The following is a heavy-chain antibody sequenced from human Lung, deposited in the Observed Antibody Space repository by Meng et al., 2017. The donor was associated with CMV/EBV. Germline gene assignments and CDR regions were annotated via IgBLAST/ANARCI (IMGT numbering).Heavy chain of an antibody. D-gene: IGHD6-6*01. CDR2: ISENGGSP. Sequence: GGSLGLXCVASGFIFSDYIMSWVRQAPGRGLEWVSAISENGGSPYYADSVKGRFTISRDNSKNTVSLQMDSLRVEDTATYYCAKALNSGRPNSWGQGTLVTVSS. V-gene: IGHV3-23*01. CDR1: GFIFSDYI. CDR3: AKALNSGRPNS. J-gene: IGHJ4*02.